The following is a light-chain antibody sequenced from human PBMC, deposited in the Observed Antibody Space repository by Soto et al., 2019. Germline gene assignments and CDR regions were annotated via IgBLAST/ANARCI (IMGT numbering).Light chain of an antibody. CDR3: QQYSSYYAWT. Sequence: DIQMTQSPSSLSASVEDRVTITCRAGQYIGRYLNWYQQKPGKATKLLIYDASTLQSGVPPRFSGSGSGTEFTLTIRSLQPDDIANYDCQQYSSYYAWTFGEGTKVDIK. CDR1: QYIGRY. V-gene: IGKV1-5*01. CDR2: DAS. J-gene: IGKJ1*01.